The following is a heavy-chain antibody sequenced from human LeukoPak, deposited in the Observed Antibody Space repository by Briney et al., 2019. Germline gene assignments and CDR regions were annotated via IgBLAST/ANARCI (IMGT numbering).Heavy chain of an antibody. Sequence: PSETLSLTCTVSGGSISSYYWSWIRQPPGKGLEWIGYIYYSGSTNYNPSLKSRVTISVDTSKNQFSLKLSSVTAADTAVYYCARTRNRPPGIAAVWGQGTLVTVSS. J-gene: IGHJ4*02. CDR1: GGSISSYY. CDR3: ARTRNRPPGIAAV. D-gene: IGHD6-13*01. V-gene: IGHV4-59*01. CDR2: IYYSGST.